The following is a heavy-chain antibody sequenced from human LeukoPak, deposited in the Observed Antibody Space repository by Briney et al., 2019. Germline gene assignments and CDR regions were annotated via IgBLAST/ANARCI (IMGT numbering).Heavy chain of an antibody. CDR2: ISSSSSYI. CDR1: GFTFSSYS. CDR3: ARDLSFSGYERPFDY. J-gene: IGHJ4*02. Sequence: GGSLTLSCAASGFTFSSYSMNWVRQAPGKGLEWVSSISSSSSYIYYADSVKGRFTISRDNAKNSLYLQMNSLRAEDTAVYYCARDLSFSGYERPFDYWGQGTLVTVSS. V-gene: IGHV3-21*01. D-gene: IGHD5-12*01.